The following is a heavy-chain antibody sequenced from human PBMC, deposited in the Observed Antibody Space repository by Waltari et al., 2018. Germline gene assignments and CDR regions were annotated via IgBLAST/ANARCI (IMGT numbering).Heavy chain of an antibody. V-gene: IGHV3-9*01. CDR3: AKAIRAMIVVALDY. CDR2: SSWNSGSI. Sequence: EVQLVESGGGLVQPGRSLRLSCAASGFTFDDYAMPWVRQAPGKGLDGVSGSSWNSGSIGCSYAVKGRFTIARDNATNSPYLPRNSLRAEDTALYYCAKAIRAMIVVALDYWGQGTLVTVSS. D-gene: IGHD3-22*01. J-gene: IGHJ4*02. CDR1: GFTFDDYA.